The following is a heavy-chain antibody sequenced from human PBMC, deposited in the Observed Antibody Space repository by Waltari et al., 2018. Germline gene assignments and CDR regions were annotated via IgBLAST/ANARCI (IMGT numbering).Heavy chain of an antibody. J-gene: IGHJ5*02. D-gene: IGHD3-10*01. Sequence: QVQLVQSGAKVKKPGASVKVSCKVSGYTLTEFSIHWVRQAPGKGLEWMGGFDPEDGETIYAQKFQGRVTMTEDTSTDTAYMELSSLRSEDTAVYYCATAIGLSMVQGVTWFDPWGQGTLVTVSS. CDR2: FDPEDGET. CDR1: GYTLTEFS. V-gene: IGHV1-24*01. CDR3: ATAIGLSMVQGVTWFDP.